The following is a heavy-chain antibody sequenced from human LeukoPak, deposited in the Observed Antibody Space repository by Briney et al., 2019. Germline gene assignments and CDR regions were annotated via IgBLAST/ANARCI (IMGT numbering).Heavy chain of an antibody. CDR2: INSDGSST. CDR1: GFTFNSYA. V-gene: IGHV3-74*01. Sequence: PGGSLRLSCAASGFTFNSYAMSWVRQAPGKGLVWVSRINSDGSSTSYADSVKGRFTISRDNAKNTLYLQMNSLRAEDTAVYYCASAGYSSSWYLYTELDAFDIWGQGTMVTVSS. J-gene: IGHJ3*02. CDR3: ASAGYSSSWYLYTELDAFDI. D-gene: IGHD6-13*01.